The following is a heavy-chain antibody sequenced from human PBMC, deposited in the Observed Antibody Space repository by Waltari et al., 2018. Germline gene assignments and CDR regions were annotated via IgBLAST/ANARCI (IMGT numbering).Heavy chain of an antibody. CDR3: AQLLTGDY. J-gene: IGHJ4*02. CDR2: INPNSGGT. CDR1: GYTFTGYY. D-gene: IGHD7-27*01. V-gene: IGHV1-2*06. Sequence: VQLVQSGAEVKTPGASVKVPCKASGYTFTGYYRHWVRQAPGQGFEWMERINPNSGGTNYAQKFQGRVTMTRDTSISTAYMELSRLRSDDTAVYYCAQLLTGDYWGQGTLVTVSS.